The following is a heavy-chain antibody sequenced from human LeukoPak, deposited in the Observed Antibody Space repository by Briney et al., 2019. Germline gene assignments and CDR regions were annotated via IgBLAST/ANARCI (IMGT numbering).Heavy chain of an antibody. CDR3: ARFALNSYGSGSYYYFDN. CDR2: LFYSGST. D-gene: IGHD3-10*01. V-gene: IGHV4-30-4*01. J-gene: IGHJ4*02. Sequence: SQTLSLTCTVSGGSIRNGDFFWSWIRRPPGKGLEWIGYLFYSGSTYVNPSLGSRVTMSVDTSKNQFSLKLNSVTAADTALYYCARFALNSYGSGSYYYFDNWGQGTLVIVSS. CDR1: GGSIRNGDFF.